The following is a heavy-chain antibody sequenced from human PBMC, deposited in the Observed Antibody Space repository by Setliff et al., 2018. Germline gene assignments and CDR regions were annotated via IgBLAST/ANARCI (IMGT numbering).Heavy chain of an antibody. Sequence: GGSLRLSCVASRFTFSNYWMSWVRQAPGKGLEWVANVKEDGSEKFYLDSVKGRFTISRDNAKNSLYLQMNSLRAEDTAVYYCARVVRYYLDYWGQGTQVTVSS. D-gene: IGHD2-8*01. CDR1: RFTFSNYW. CDR3: ARVVRYYLDY. J-gene: IGHJ4*02. CDR2: VKEDGSEK. V-gene: IGHV3-7*01.